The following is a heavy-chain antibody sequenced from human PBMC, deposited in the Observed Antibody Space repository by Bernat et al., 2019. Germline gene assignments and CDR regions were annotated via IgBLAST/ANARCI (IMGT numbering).Heavy chain of an antibody. V-gene: IGHV1-18*01. CDR3: ARLSSTSSYYYYYMDV. CDR1: GYTFTSYD. CDR2: ISAYNGNT. Sequence: QVQLVQSGAEVKKPGASVKVSCKASGYTFTSYDINWVRQATGQGLEWMGWISAYNGNTNYAQKLQGRVTMTTDTSTSTAYMELRSLRSDDTAVYYCARLSSTSSYYYYYMDVWGKGTTVTVSS. J-gene: IGHJ6*03. D-gene: IGHD2-2*01.